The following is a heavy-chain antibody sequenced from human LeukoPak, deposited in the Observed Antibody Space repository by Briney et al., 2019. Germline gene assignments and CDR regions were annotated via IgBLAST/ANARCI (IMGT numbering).Heavy chain of an antibody. Sequence: GGSLRHSCAASVFTLMSYWLHWIRQAPGKGLVWLSRINSDGGSISYAESEKGRFTIYGDNAKNTLYMKMNSLTADDTAMYYCTRAEEQRPMDYWGQGTLVTVSS. CDR3: TRAEEQRPMDY. CDR2: INSDGGSI. J-gene: IGHJ4*02. V-gene: IGHV3-74*01. CDR1: VFTLMSYW. D-gene: IGHD6-25*01.